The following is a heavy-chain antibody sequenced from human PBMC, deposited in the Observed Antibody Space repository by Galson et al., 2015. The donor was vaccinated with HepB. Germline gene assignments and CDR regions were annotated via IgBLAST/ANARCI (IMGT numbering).Heavy chain of an antibody. CDR1: GYTFTGYH. D-gene: IGHD3-22*01. V-gene: IGHV1-2*06. Sequence: SVKVSCKASGYTFTGYHMHWVRQAPGQGLEWMGRINPNSGGTNYAQKFQGRVTMTRDTSISTAYMELSRLRSDDTAVYYCARRGTWDSSGYYLYYFDYWGQGTLVTVSS. J-gene: IGHJ4*02. CDR2: INPNSGGT. CDR3: ARRGTWDSSGYYLYYFDY.